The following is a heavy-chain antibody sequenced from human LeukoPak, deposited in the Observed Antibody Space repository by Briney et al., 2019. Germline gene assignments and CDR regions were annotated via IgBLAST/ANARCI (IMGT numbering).Heavy chain of an antibody. CDR2: ISGSGGST. J-gene: IGHJ4*02. CDR1: GFTFSSYG. Sequence: GGSLRLSCAASGFTFSSYGMSWVRQAPGKGLEWVSAISGSGGSTYYADSVKGRFTISRDNSKNTLYLQMNSLRAEDTAVYYCAKVLIVVAATRSYYLDYWGQGTLVTVSS. V-gene: IGHV3-23*01. D-gene: IGHD2-15*01. CDR3: AKVLIVVAATRSYYLDY.